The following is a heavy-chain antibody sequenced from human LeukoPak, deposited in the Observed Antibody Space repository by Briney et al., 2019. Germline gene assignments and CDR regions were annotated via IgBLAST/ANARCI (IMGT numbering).Heavy chain of an antibody. J-gene: IGHJ6*02. CDR2: IYYSGST. D-gene: IGHD4-17*01. CDR3: ARDLIPPLTTVTTDYGMDV. V-gene: IGHV4-39*07. CDR1: GGSISSSSYY. Sequence: SETLSLTCTVSGGSISSSSYYWGWIRQPPGKGLEWIGRIYYSGSTYYNPSLKSRVTISVETAKNQFSLKLSSVTAAYTAVYYCARDLIPPLTTVTTDYGMDVWGQGTTVTVSS.